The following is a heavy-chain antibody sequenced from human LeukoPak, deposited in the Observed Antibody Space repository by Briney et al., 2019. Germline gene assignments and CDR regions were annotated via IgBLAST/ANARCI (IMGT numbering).Heavy chain of an antibody. Sequence: GGSLRLSCAASGITFSSYAMSWVRQAPGKGLEWVSAISGSGGSTYYADSVKGRFTISRDNSKNTLYLQMNSLRAEDTAVYYCARDYYGDYHGGMDVWGQGTTVTVSS. CDR1: GITFSSYA. CDR3: ARDYYGDYHGGMDV. V-gene: IGHV3-23*01. D-gene: IGHD4-17*01. J-gene: IGHJ6*02. CDR2: ISGSGGST.